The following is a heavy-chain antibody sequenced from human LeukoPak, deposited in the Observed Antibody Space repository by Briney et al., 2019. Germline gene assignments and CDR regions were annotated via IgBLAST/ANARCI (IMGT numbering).Heavy chain of an antibody. J-gene: IGHJ5*02. CDR2: ISADNGFT. CDR1: GYTFTSYG. CDR3: ANLAGVVAGLDP. V-gene: IGHV1-18*01. Sequence: GASVKVSCKASGYTFTSYGINWVRQAPGQGLEWMGWISADNGFTASAQNLQGRVTMTTDTSTNTAYKELRSLRSDDTAVYYCANLAGVVAGLDPWGQGTLVTVSS. D-gene: IGHD6-19*01.